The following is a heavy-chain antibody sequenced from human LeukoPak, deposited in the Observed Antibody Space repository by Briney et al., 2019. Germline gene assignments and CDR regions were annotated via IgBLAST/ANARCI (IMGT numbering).Heavy chain of an antibody. CDR3: TRDTGTTGEVKFDP. J-gene: IGHJ5*02. Sequence: SETLSLTCSVSGGSISGYYWSWIRQPPGKGLEWIGYIHYSGSTHYNPSLKSRVTMSVDTSKSQFSLNLMSVTAADTAVYYCTRDTGTTGEVKFDPWGQGTLVTVSS. CDR1: GGSISGYY. V-gene: IGHV4-59*12. D-gene: IGHD4-17*01. CDR2: IHYSGST.